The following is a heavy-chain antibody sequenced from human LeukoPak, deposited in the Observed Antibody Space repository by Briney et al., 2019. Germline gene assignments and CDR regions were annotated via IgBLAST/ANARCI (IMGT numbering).Heavy chain of an antibody. Sequence: ASVKVSCKASGYTFTSDDINWVRQVTGQGLEWMGWMNPNSGNTGYAQKLQGRVTITRNTSISTAYMELSSLRSEDTAVYYCARGRFYGSGSYYADYWGQGTLVTVSS. CDR1: GYTFTSDD. J-gene: IGHJ4*02. CDR3: ARGRFYGSGSYYADY. CDR2: MNPNSGNT. V-gene: IGHV1-8*03. D-gene: IGHD3-10*01.